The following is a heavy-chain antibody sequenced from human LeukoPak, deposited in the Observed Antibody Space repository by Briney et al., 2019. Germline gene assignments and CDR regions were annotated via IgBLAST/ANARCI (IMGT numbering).Heavy chain of an antibody. CDR3: ARGQMAGIAARRDFDY. D-gene: IGHD6-6*01. V-gene: IGHV1-8*01. CDR2: MNPNSGNT. CDR1: GYTFTSYD. Sequence: GASVKVSCKASGYTFTSYDINRVRQATGQGLEWMGWMNPNSGNTGYAQKFQGRVTMTRNTAIREAYMELSSLRSEDTAVYYCARGQMAGIAARRDFDYWGQGTLVTVSS. J-gene: IGHJ4*02.